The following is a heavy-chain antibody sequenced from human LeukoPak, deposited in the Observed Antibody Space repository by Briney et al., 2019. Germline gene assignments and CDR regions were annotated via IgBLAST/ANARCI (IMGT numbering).Heavy chain of an antibody. Sequence: PGGSLRLSCAASGFTFDDYAMHWVRQAPGKGLEWVSGISWNSGSIGYADSVKGRFTISRDNAKNSLYLQMNSLRAEDMALYYCAKDIRYLGSYYPWGFDYWGQGTLVTVSS. D-gene: IGHD1-26*01. CDR3: AKDIRYLGSYYPWGFDY. CDR2: ISWNSGSI. CDR1: GFTFDDYA. V-gene: IGHV3-9*03. J-gene: IGHJ4*02.